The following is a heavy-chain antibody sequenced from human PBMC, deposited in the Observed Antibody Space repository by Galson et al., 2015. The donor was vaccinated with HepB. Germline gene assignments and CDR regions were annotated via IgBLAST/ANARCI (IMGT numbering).Heavy chain of an antibody. V-gene: IGHV1-18*01. CDR2: ISAYNGNT. CDR3: ARETLDYYDGSGYAHGAFDI. Sequence: SVKVSCKASGYTFTSYGISWVRQAPGQGLEWMGWISAYNGNTNYAQKLQGRVTMTTDTSTSTAYMELRSLRSDDTAVYYCARETLDYYDGSGYAHGAFDIWGQGTMVTVSS. J-gene: IGHJ3*02. D-gene: IGHD3-22*01. CDR1: GYTFTSYG.